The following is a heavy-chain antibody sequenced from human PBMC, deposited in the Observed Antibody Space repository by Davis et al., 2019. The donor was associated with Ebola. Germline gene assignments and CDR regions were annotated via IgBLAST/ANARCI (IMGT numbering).Heavy chain of an antibody. D-gene: IGHD1-26*01. CDR1: GYTFTGYY. CDR2: INPNSGGT. Sequence: AASVKVSCKASGYTFTGYYMHWVRQAPGQGLEWMGRINPNSGGTNYAQKFQGRVTMTRDTSISTAYMELSRLRSEDTAVYYCARDWGSYYPLFDYWGQGTLVTVSS. J-gene: IGHJ4*02. CDR3: ARDWGSYYPLFDY. V-gene: IGHV1-2*06.